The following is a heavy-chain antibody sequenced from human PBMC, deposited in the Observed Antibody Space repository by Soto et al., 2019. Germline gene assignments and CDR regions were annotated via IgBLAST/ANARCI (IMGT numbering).Heavy chain of an antibody. J-gene: IGHJ6*02. CDR3: ARDYDGRAYYYGMDV. CDR1: GGSISSGGYY. CDR2: IYYSGST. D-gene: IGHD3-3*01. Sequence: QVQLQESGPGLVKPSQTLSLTCTVSGGSISSGGYYWSWIRQHPGKGLEWIGYIYYSGSTYYNPSLQCRVTIAVDTSKNQFSLKLSSVTAADTAVYYCARDYDGRAYYYGMDVWGQGTTVTVSS. V-gene: IGHV4-31*03.